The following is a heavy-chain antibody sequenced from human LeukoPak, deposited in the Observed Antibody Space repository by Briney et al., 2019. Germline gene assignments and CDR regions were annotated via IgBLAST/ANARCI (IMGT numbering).Heavy chain of an antibody. Sequence: GGSLRLSCAASGFTVSNNYMSWVRQAPGKGLEWVSVIYSGGSTNYADSAKGRFTISRDNSENTLYLQMNSLRAEDTAVYHCTTLRPLSDWGQGTLVTVSS. CDR2: IYSGGST. CDR1: GFTVSNNY. V-gene: IGHV3-66*04. J-gene: IGHJ4*02. D-gene: IGHD2/OR15-2a*01. CDR3: TTLRPLSD.